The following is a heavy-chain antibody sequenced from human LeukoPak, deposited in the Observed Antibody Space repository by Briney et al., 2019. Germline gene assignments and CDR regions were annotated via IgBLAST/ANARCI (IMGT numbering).Heavy chain of an antibody. Sequence: GGSLRLSCAASGFTFSSYAMSWVRQAPGKGLEWVSVIYSGGSTYYADSVKGRFTISRDNSKNTLYLQMNSLRAEDTAVYYCARNGILTGYGGYWGQGTLVTVSS. CDR2: IYSGGST. V-gene: IGHV3-53*01. J-gene: IGHJ4*02. CDR1: GFTFSSYA. CDR3: ARNGILTGYGGY. D-gene: IGHD3-9*01.